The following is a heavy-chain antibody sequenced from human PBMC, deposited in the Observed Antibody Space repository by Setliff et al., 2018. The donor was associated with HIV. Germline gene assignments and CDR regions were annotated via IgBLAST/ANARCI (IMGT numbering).Heavy chain of an antibody. D-gene: IGHD2-21*02. Sequence: SETLSLTCTVSGDSITGSHYYWGWIRQPPGKGLEWIASIHYSGSTYDSPSVRSRVAIFVDTSKNQFSLRLNTVTATDAAMYYCSRSGIGYGGDSNTFDIWGQGTLVTVSS. J-gene: IGHJ3*02. CDR3: SRSGIGYGGDSNTFDI. CDR2: IHYSGST. V-gene: IGHV4-39*01. CDR1: GDSITGSHYY.